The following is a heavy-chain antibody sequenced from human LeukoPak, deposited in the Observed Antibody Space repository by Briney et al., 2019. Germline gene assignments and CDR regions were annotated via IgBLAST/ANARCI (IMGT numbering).Heavy chain of an antibody. Sequence: PSETLSLICTVSGGSISSYYWSWIRQPPGKGLEWIGYIYYSGSTNYNPSLKSRVTMSVDTSKTQFSLRLTSVTPADTAVYYCARYNWNIPFYFDYWGLGTLVTVSS. D-gene: IGHD1/OR15-1a*01. CDR3: ARYNWNIPFYFDY. CDR2: IYYSGST. V-gene: IGHV4-59*01. J-gene: IGHJ4*02. CDR1: GGSISSYY.